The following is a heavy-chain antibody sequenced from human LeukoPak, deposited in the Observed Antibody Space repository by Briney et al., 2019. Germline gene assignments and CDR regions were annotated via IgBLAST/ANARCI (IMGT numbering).Heavy chain of an antibody. Sequence: SETLSLTCTVSGGSISSYYWSWIRQPAGKGLEWIGRIYTSGRTNYNPSLTSRVTMSVDTSKKQFSLKLSSVTAADTAVYYCARDPQLGPFDYWGQGTLVTVSS. D-gene: IGHD6-6*01. CDR3: ARDPQLGPFDY. CDR1: GGSISSYY. CDR2: IYTSGRT. J-gene: IGHJ4*02. V-gene: IGHV4-4*07.